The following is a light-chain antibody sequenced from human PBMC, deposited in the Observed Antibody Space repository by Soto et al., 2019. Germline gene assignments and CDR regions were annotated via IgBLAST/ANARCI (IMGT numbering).Light chain of an antibody. CDR1: ISDVDVYTY. CDR2: EVN. V-gene: IGLV2-14*01. CDR3: SSFTSSITYV. Sequence: QSVLTQPASVSGSPGQSITISCTGIISDVDVYTYVSWYQQYPGKAPKVLIYEVNNRPSGVSYRFSGSKSGNTASLTISGLQAEDEADYYCSSFTSSITYVFGTGTQLTVL. J-gene: IGLJ1*01.